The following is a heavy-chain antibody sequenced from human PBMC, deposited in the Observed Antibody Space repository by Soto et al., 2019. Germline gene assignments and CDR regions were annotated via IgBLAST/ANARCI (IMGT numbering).Heavy chain of an antibody. V-gene: IGHV3-23*01. D-gene: IGHD6-13*01. J-gene: IGHJ4*02. CDR2: ISGSGGST. Sequence: EVQLLESGGGLIQPGGSLRLSCAASGFTFSSYAMNWVRQAPGKGLEWVSGISGSGGSTYYADSVKGRFTISRDNSNNTLYLQMSSLRAEDTAVYYCAKAFSWYDYWGQGTLVTVSS. CDR3: AKAFSWYDY. CDR1: GFTFSSYA.